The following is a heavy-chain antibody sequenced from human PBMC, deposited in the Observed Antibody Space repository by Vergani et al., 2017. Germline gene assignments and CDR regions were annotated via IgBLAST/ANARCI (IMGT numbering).Heavy chain of an antibody. V-gene: IGHV4-4*07. J-gene: IGHJ5*02. CDR1: GASISSYF. D-gene: IGHD5-24*01. CDR3: ARDQWDDDGPRGWFAP. CDR2: VHTDGTA. Sequence: QVQLQESGPRLVRPSQTLSLTCSVSGASISSYFWSWIRQPAGKGLEWLGRVHTDGTAYYNPSLRTRVRLSADLSQSQFSLKMTSLTAADTAVYFCARDQWDDDGPRGWFAPWGQGILVTVSS.